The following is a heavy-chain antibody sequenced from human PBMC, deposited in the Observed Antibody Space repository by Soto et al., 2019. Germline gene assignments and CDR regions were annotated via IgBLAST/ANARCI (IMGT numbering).Heavy chain of an antibody. Sequence: SETLSLTCAVYGGSFSGYYWSWIRQPPGKGLEWIGEINHSGSTNYNPSLKSRVTISVDTSKNQFSLELRGLRSADTAIYYCARDFRYTSSPDSWFDPWGQGTLVTVSS. CDR2: INHSGST. J-gene: IGHJ5*02. D-gene: IGHD6-6*01. CDR1: GGSFSGYY. CDR3: ARDFRYTSSPDSWFDP. V-gene: IGHV4-34*01.